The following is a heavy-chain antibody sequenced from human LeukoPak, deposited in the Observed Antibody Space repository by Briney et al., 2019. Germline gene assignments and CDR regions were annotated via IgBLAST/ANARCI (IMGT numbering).Heavy chain of an antibody. CDR2: IRYDGSNK. CDR3: AKDSHDSSGYYQLIDY. Sequence: GGSLRLSCAASGFAFSSYGMHWVRQAPGKGLEWVAFIRYDGSNKYYADSVKGRFTVSRDNSKNTLYLQMNSLRAEDTAVYYCAKDSHDSSGYYQLIDYWGQGTLVTVSS. CDR1: GFAFSSYG. D-gene: IGHD3-22*01. V-gene: IGHV3-30*02. J-gene: IGHJ4*02.